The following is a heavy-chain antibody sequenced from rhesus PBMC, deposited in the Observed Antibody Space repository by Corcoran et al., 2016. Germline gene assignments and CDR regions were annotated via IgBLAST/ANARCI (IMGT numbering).Heavy chain of an antibody. V-gene: IGHV4-173*01. CDR1: GGSISSTW. J-gene: IGHJ4*01. CDR2: SSGSGGST. D-gene: IGHD5-30*01. Sequence: QLQLQESGPGLVKPSETLSLPCAVSGGSISSTWWSLIRQHPGQGLEWIGRSSGSGGSTSYNPSLKSRVTSSTDTSKNQFSLKLSSVTAADTAVYYCARPRGYSGYSPFDYWGQGVLVTVSS. CDR3: ARPRGYSGYSPFDY.